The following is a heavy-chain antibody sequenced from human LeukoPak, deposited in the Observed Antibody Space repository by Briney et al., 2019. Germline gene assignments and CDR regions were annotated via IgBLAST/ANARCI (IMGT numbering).Heavy chain of an antibody. CDR3: AKGADILTSWYFDL. CDR1: GFTFDDYA. V-gene: IGHV3-9*01. Sequence: GRSLRLSCAASGFTFDDYAMHWVRQAPGKGLEWVSGISWNSGSIGYADSVKGRFTISRDNAKNSLYLQMNSLRAEDTALYYCAKGADILTSWYFDLWGRGTLVTVSS. CDR2: ISWNSGSI. J-gene: IGHJ2*01. D-gene: IGHD3-9*01.